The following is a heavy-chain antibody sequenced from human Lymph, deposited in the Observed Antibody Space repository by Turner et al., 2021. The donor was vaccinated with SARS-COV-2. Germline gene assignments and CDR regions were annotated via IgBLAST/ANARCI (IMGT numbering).Heavy chain of an antibody. CDR2: ISSSSSYI. J-gene: IGHJ4*02. CDR1: GFTFSTYS. D-gene: IGHD4-17*01. Sequence: EVQLVESGGGLVKPGGSLSLPCPASGFTFSTYSMNWVRQDPGKGLEWISSISSSSSYIYYADSVKGRFTISRDDAKNSLYLQMNSLRAEETAVYYCARDIPTTADYFDYWGQGTLVTVSS. CDR3: ARDIPTTADYFDY. V-gene: IGHV3-21*01.